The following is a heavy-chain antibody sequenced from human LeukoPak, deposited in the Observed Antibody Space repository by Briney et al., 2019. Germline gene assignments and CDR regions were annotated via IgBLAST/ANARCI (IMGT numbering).Heavy chain of an antibody. CDR2: INHSGST. J-gene: IGHJ5*01. V-gene: IGHV4-39*07. D-gene: IGHD3-16*01. CDR3: AREGGDETLKYWFHP. Sequence: SETLSLTCTVSGGSISSSSYYWSWIRQPPGKGLEWIGEINHSGSTNYNPSLKSRVTISVDTSKNQFSLKLGSVTAADTAVYYWAREGGDETLKYWFHPRGQGTLVTGSS. CDR1: GGSISSSSYY.